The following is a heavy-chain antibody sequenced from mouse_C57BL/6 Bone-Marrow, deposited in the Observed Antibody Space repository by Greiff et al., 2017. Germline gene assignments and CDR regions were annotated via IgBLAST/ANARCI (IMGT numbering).Heavy chain of an antibody. V-gene: IGHV1-69*01. CDR1: GYTFTSYW. D-gene: IGHD1-1*01. Sequence: QVQLQQPGAELVRPGSSVKLSCKASGYTFTSYWMHWVKQRPGQGLEWIGEIDPSDSYTNYNQKFKGKSTLTVDKSSSTAYMQLSSLTSEDSAVYYCARGYYGSSSYYYAMDYWGQGTSVTVSS. CDR3: ARGYYGSSSYYYAMDY. CDR2: IDPSDSYT. J-gene: IGHJ4*01.